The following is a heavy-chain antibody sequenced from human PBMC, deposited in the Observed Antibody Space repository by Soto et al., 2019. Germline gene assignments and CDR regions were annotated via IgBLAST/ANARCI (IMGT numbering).Heavy chain of an antibody. Sequence: ASVKVSCKASGGPYNSFAISWVRQAPGQGLEWIGGIIPVFGTATYAQKFKGRVTITAEESTSTAYMELSSLTSEDTAVYYCARFLGGAGSYYDGQNYNYYNGMDVWGQGTTVTVSS. CDR3: ARFLGGAGSYYDGQNYNYYNGMDV. V-gene: IGHV1-69*13. D-gene: IGHD3-10*01. J-gene: IGHJ6*02. CDR2: IIPVFGTA. CDR1: GGPYNSFA.